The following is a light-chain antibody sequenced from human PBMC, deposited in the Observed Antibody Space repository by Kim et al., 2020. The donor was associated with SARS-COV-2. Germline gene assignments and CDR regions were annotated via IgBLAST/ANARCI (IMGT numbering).Light chain of an antibody. J-gene: IGLJ2*01. Sequence: SVARGQTARVTWGGNNNGSKNGLWYQQKPGQAPVLVIYRDDDRPSGIPERFSGSNSGNTATLTISRAQAGDEADYYCQVWDSSPVIFGGGTQLTVL. CDR2: RDD. V-gene: IGLV3-9*01. CDR1: NNGSKN. CDR3: QVWDSSPVI.